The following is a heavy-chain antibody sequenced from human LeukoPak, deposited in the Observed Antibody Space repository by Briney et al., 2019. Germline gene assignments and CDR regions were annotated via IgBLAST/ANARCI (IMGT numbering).Heavy chain of an antibody. CDR1: GLTVTNAW. J-gene: IGHJ4*02. CDR3: STDYYGSGRPGFGY. Sequence: GGSLRLSCSASGLTVTNAWMNWVRQAPGEGLDWVGRIASKTDGGTIDHAAPVKGRFTISRDDSKNMMYLQMNSLKTEDTAVYYCSTDYYGSGRPGFGYWGQGSLVTVSS. D-gene: IGHD3-10*01. V-gene: IGHV3-15*07. CDR2: IASKTDGGTI.